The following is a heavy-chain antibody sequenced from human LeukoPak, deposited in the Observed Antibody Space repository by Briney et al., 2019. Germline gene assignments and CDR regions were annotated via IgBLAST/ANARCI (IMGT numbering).Heavy chain of an antibody. CDR2: IIPFFAII. J-gene: IGHJ6*03. CDR3: ARVLSGRTVWSPYYYYYMDV. Sequence: SVKVSCKASGGTFSNFGFTWVRQAPGQGLEWMGGIIPFFAIINYAERFQGRVTISADESTTTAYMELSNLRSEDTAVYYCARVLSGRTVWSPYYYYYMDVWGKGTTVTISS. V-gene: IGHV1-69*13. D-gene: IGHD2-8*02. CDR1: GGTFSNFG.